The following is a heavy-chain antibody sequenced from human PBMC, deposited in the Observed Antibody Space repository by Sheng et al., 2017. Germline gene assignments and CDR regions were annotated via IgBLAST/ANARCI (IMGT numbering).Heavy chain of an antibody. J-gene: IGHJ4*02. CDR2: VWYDGSRK. Sequence: QGQLVESGGGVVQPGTSLRLSCAASGYSFSTHGMHWVRQAPGKGLEWVAVVWYDGSRKYYADSVEGRITVSKDNSRNTVYLQMNSLRAEDTAVYYCARVGFPYNAGWYVAYWGQATLVTVSS. CDR1: GYSFSTHG. V-gene: IGHV3-33*01. CDR3: ARVGFPYNAGWYVAY. D-gene: IGHD1-20*01.